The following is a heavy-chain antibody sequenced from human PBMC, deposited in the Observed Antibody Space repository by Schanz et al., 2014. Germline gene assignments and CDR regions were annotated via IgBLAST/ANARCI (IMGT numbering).Heavy chain of an antibody. Sequence: QVQLVESGGGLVKPGGSLRLSCAASGFIFNDYYMNWIRQAPGKGLEWLSYISRDGTTSYYTDSVKGRFTISRDNSRNTLYLQMSSLRAEDTAVYYCVKEGTVVSGYPRDHWGQGTLVTVSS. CDR3: VKEGTVVSGYPRDH. D-gene: IGHD2-2*01. CDR2: ISRDGTTS. J-gene: IGHJ4*02. CDR1: GFIFNDYY. V-gene: IGHV3-11*01.